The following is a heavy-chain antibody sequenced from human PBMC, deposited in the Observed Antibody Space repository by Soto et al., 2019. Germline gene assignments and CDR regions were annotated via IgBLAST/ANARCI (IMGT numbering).Heavy chain of an antibody. Sequence: SETLSLTCTVSGGSISSGGYYWSWIRQHPGKGLEWIGYIYYSGSTYYNPSLKSRVTISVDTSKNQFSLKLSSVTAADTAVYYCARDRDRITMVRGVISYYYYGMDVWGQGTTVTVSS. D-gene: IGHD3-10*01. V-gene: IGHV4-31*03. CDR2: IYYSGST. J-gene: IGHJ6*02. CDR1: GGSISSGGYY. CDR3: ARDRDRITMVRGVISYYYYGMDV.